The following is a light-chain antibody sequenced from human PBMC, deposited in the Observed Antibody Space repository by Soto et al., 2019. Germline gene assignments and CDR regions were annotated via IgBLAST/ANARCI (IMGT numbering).Light chain of an antibody. CDR3: CSYARGSTLV. V-gene: IGLV2-23*01. Sequence: QSALTQPASVSGSPGQSITISCTGTSSDVGSYNLVSWYQQHPGKAPKLMIYEDSKRPSGVSNRFFGSKSGNTASLTISGRQAEDEADYFCCSYARGSTLVFGGGTKVTVL. CDR2: EDS. J-gene: IGLJ3*02. CDR1: SSDVGSYNL.